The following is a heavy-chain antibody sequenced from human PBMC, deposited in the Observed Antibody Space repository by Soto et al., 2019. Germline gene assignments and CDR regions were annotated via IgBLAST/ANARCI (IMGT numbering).Heavy chain of an antibody. Sequence: GGSLRLSCAASGFTFSSYGMHWVRQAPGKGLEWVAVIWYDGSNKYYADSVKGRFTISRDNSKNTLYLQMNSLRAEDTAVYYCARDDYYDSSGYYLGLDYWGQGTMVTVYS. V-gene: IGHV3-33*01. J-gene: IGHJ4*02. CDR1: GFTFSSYG. CDR3: ARDDYYDSSGYYLGLDY. CDR2: IWYDGSNK. D-gene: IGHD3-22*01.